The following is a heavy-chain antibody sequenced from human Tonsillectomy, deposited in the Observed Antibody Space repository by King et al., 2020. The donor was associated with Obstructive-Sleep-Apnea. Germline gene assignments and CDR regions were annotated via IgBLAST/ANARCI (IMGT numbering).Heavy chain of an antibody. CDR2: IKRDVSDK. V-gene: IGHV3-7*01. CDR3: ARDTSGTLDY. J-gene: IGHJ4*02. Sequence: VQLVESGGGLVQPGGSLRLSCAASGFTFSSYWMAWVRQAPGKGLEWGANIKRDVSDKNYVDSVKGRFTISRDNAKNSLYLQMNSLRADDSAVYHCARDTSGTLDYWGQGTLVTVSS. D-gene: IGHD6-19*01. CDR1: GFTFSSYW.